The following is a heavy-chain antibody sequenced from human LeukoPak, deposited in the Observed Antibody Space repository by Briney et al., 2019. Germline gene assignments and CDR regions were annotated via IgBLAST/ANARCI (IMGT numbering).Heavy chain of an antibody. J-gene: IGHJ4*02. CDR3: AKNPSRNNYYDSTYYFDY. CDR2: ISGDGGST. V-gene: IGHV3-43*02. D-gene: IGHD3-22*01. CDR1: GFTFDDYA. Sequence: PGGSLRLSCAASGFTFDDYAMHWVRQAPGKGLEWVSLISGDGGSTYYADSVKGRFTISRDNSKNSLYLQMNSLRAEDTAVYYCAKNPSRNNYYDSTYYFDYWGQGTLVTVSS.